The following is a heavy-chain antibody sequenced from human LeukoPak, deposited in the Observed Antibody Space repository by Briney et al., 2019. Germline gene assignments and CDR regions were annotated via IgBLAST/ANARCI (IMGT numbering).Heavy chain of an antibody. D-gene: IGHD2-21*01. Sequence: SETLSLTCTVPGVSINTHYWAWIRQPPGKGLEWIGHISFSGSTSYNPSLKSRLTMSVDPSKNQFSLKLTSVTAADTAVYYCATEVWSGHHWGQGTLVTVSS. J-gene: IGHJ5*02. CDR2: ISFSGST. CDR3: ATEVWSGHH. CDR1: GVSINTHY. V-gene: IGHV4-59*11.